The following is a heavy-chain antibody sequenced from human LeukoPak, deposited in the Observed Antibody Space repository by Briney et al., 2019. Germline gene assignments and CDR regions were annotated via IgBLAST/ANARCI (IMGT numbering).Heavy chain of an antibody. J-gene: IGHJ5*01. CDR1: GGSFSGYY. Sequence: PSETLSLTCAVYGGSFSGYYWSWIRQPPGKGLEWIGNIHDSGISNYNPSLKSRVTISIDTSRRQFFLKLSSVTAADTALYYCALAPNSNWFDFWGQGTLVTVSS. V-gene: IGHV4-34*01. CDR2: IHDSGIS. D-gene: IGHD5-24*01. CDR3: ALAPNSNWFDF.